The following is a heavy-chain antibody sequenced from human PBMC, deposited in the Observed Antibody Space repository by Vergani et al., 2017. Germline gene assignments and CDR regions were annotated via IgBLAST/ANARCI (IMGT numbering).Heavy chain of an antibody. CDR1: GGTFSSYA. CDR2: IIPILGIA. V-gene: IGHV1-69*04. CDR3: ARDPIGSGSYRLPNFDY. J-gene: IGHJ4*02. Sequence: QVQLVQSGAEVKKPGSSVKVSCKASGGTFSSYAISWVRQAPGQGLEWMGRIIPILGIANYAQKFQGRVTITADKSTSTAYMELSSLRSADTAVYYCARDPIGSGSYRLPNFDYWGQGTLVTVSS. D-gene: IGHD3-10*01.